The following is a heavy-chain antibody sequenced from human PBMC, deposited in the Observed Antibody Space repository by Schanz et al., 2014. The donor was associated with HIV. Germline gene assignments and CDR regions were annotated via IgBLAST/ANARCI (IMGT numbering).Heavy chain of an antibody. CDR3: ARGGYYRGVGDYYVTTFDY. CDR1: GYTFNTYD. D-gene: IGHD2-21*01. J-gene: IGHJ3*01. Sequence: QVQLVQSGAEVREPGASVKVSCKTSGYTFNTYDINWVRQAPGQGLEWMGWIDPNSGGTNSAQKFHDRVTMTRNTSISTASMELSSLRSDDTAVYYCARGGYYRGVGDYYVTTFDYWGRGTKVTVSS. CDR2: IDPNSGGT. V-gene: IGHV1-2*02.